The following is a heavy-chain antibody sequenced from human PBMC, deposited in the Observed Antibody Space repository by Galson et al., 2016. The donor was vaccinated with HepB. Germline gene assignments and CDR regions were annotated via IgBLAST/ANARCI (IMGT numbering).Heavy chain of an antibody. CDR3: VQGSTAPAV. J-gene: IGHJ6*04. Sequence: SLRLSCAASGFTFSEYYMTWIRQAPGKGLEWISYIRSSGAYATYADSVRGRFTISRDNSKNTLSLQMNSLTADDTAIYYCVQGSTAPAVWGKGTTVTVSS. CDR2: IRSSGAYA. V-gene: IGHV3-11*03. CDR1: GFTFSEYY. D-gene: IGHD1-26*01.